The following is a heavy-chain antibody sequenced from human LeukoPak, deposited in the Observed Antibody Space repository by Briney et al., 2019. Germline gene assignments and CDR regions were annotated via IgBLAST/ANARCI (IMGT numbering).Heavy chain of an antibody. V-gene: IGHV3-11*06. Sequence: PGGSLRLSCAASGFTFSDYYMSWVGQAPGKGVEWVSYISSSSSYTNYADSVKGRFTISRDNAKNSLYLQMNSLRAEDTAVYYCARSSMLGMDVWGQGTTVTVSS. CDR3: ARSSMLGMDV. D-gene: IGHD2-8*01. CDR2: ISSSSSYT. CDR1: GFTFSDYY. J-gene: IGHJ6*02.